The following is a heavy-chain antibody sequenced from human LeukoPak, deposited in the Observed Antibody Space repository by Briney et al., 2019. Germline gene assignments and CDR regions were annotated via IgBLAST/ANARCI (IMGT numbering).Heavy chain of an antibody. CDR1: GFTFTSYE. D-gene: IGHD6-13*01. CDR3: AKDLRYSSSWYFDY. Sequence: GSLRLSCAASGFTFTSYEMKWVRQAPGKGLEWISYISSSGSTIHYADSVKGRFTISRDNSKNTLYLQMNSLRAEDTAVYYCAKDLRYSSSWYFDYWGQGTLVTVSS. V-gene: IGHV3-48*03. J-gene: IGHJ4*02. CDR2: ISSSGSTI.